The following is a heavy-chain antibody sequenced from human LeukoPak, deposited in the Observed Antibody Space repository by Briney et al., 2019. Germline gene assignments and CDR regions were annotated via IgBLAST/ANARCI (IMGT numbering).Heavy chain of an antibody. D-gene: IGHD4-11*01. CDR3: ARWDGSHDNSNSYFDY. J-gene: IGHJ4*02. CDR2: IYYSGST. CDR1: GGSISSGDYY. Sequence: SQTLSLTCTVSGGSISSGDYYWSWIRQPPGKGLEWIGYIYYSGSTYYNPSLKSRVTISVDTSKNQFSLKLSSVTAADTAVYYCARWDGSHDNSNSYFDYWGQGTLVTVSS. V-gene: IGHV4-30-4*01.